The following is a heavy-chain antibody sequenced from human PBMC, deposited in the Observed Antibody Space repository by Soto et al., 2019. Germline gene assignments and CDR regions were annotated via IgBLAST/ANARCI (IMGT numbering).Heavy chain of an antibody. Sequence: QLQLQESGPGLVKPSETLSLTCTVSGGSISSSSYYWGWIRQPPGKGLEWIGSIYYSGSTYYNPSXXXRVTLAVDPSXXQXSXXLSSVTAADTAVYYCARQTQGATDYTSYYYYGMDVWGQGTTVTVSS. CDR1: GGSISSSSYY. D-gene: IGHD1-26*01. V-gene: IGHV4-39*01. CDR3: ARQTQGATDYTSYYYYGMDV. J-gene: IGHJ6*02. CDR2: IYYSGST.